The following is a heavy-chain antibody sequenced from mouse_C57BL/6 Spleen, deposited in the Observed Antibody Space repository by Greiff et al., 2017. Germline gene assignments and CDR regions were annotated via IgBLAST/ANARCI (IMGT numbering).Heavy chain of an antibody. CDR1: GFTFSSYA. Sequence: EVKVVESGGGLVKPGGSLKLSCAASGFTFSSYAMSWVRQTPEKRLEWVATISDGGSYTYYPDNVKGRFTISRDNAKNNLYLQMSHLKSEDTAMYYCARDQETITTVVAPYFDYWGQGTTLTVSS. D-gene: IGHD1-1*01. V-gene: IGHV5-4*01. J-gene: IGHJ2*01. CDR2: ISDGGSYT. CDR3: ARDQETITTVVAPYFDY.